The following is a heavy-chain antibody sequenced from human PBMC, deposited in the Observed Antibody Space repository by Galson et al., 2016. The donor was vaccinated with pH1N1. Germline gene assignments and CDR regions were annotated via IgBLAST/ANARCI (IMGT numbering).Heavy chain of an antibody. V-gene: IGHV6-1*01. Sequence: ISGDSVSSNSATWNWIRQSPSRGLEWLGRTYYRSKWYSDYAESVKSRIIISPDTSKNQLSLQLNSVTPADTAVYYCARGVIDYDFWSGYQDHAAFDIWGQGTMVIVSS. CDR2: TYYRSKWYS. CDR1: GDSVSSNSAT. D-gene: IGHD3-3*01. CDR3: ARGVIDYDFWSGYQDHAAFDI. J-gene: IGHJ3*02.